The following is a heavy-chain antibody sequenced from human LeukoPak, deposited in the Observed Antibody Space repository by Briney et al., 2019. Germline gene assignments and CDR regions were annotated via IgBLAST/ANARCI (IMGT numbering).Heavy chain of an antibody. V-gene: IGHV1-2*02. CDR2: INPNSGGT. D-gene: IGHD3-3*01. J-gene: IGHJ4*02. CDR1: GYTFTGYY. Sequence: ASVKVSCKASGYTFTGYYMHWVRQAPGQGLEWVGWINPNSGGTNYAQKFQGRVTMTRDTSISTAYMELSRLRSDDTAVYYCAGGGDFWSGYYIDYWGQGTLVTVSS. CDR3: AGGGDFWSGYYIDY.